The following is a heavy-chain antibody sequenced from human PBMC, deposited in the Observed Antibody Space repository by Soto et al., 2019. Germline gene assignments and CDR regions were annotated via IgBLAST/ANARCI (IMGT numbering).Heavy chain of an antibody. CDR1: GGSIRSGGYY. Sequence: SETLSLTCTVSGGSIRSGGYYWSWIRQHPGKGLEWIGYIYYSGSTYYNPSLKSRVTISVETSKNQFSLKLSSVTAADTAVYYCARSYGDYSFIWGKGTTVTVSS. CDR2: IYYSGST. V-gene: IGHV4-31*03. D-gene: IGHD4-17*01. CDR3: ARSYGDYSFI. J-gene: IGHJ6*04.